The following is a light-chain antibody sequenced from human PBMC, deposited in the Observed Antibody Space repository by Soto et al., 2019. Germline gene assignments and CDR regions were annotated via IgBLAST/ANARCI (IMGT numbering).Light chain of an antibody. Sequence: QSALTQPASVSGSPGQSITISCTGTSSDVGGYNYVSWYQQYPGKAPKLMIYEVSYRPSGVSNRFSGSKSGNTASLTISGLQAEDEADYYCSSYTRSDTPVVFGGGTKLTVL. J-gene: IGLJ2*01. CDR3: SSYTRSDTPVV. V-gene: IGLV2-14*01. CDR1: SSDVGGYNY. CDR2: EVS.